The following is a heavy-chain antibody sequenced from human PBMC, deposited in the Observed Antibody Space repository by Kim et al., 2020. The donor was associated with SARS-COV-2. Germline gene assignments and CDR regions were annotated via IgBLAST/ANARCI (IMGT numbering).Heavy chain of an antibody. Sequence: GESLKISCKGSGYSFTSYWISWVRQMPGKGLEWMGRIDPSDSYTNYSPSFQGHVTISADKSISTAYLQWSSLKASDTAMYYCARLCLGYLCPGGARKDFQHWGQGTLVTVSS. CDR1: GYSFTSYW. V-gene: IGHV5-10-1*01. CDR3: ARLCLGYLCPGGARKDFQH. D-gene: IGHD3-16*01. J-gene: IGHJ1*01. CDR2: IDPSDSYT.